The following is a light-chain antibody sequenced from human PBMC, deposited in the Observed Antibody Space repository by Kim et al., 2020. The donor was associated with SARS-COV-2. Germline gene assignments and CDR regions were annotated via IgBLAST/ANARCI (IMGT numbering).Light chain of an antibody. CDR3: MQGTHWLWT. Sequence: EVVMTQSQLSLPVTLGQPASISCRSSQSLVHTDGNTYLSWFQQRPGQSPRRLIYKVSNWDSGVPDRFSGSGSGTDFPLKISRVEAEDVGVDYCMQGTHWLWTFGQGTKVDI. J-gene: IGKJ1*01. CDR1: QSLVHTDGNTY. CDR2: KVS. V-gene: IGKV2-30*02.